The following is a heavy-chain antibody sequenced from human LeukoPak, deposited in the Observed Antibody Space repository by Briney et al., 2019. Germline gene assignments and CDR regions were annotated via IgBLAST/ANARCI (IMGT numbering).Heavy chain of an antibody. CDR1: GFTFSSYG. Sequence: GRSLRLSCAASGFTFSSYGMHWVRQAPGKGLEWVAVISYDGSNKYYADSVEGRFTISRDNSKNTLYLQMNSLRAEDTAVYYCAKSLAIDYWGQGTLVTVSS. CDR3: AKSLAIDY. J-gene: IGHJ4*02. CDR2: ISYDGSNK. V-gene: IGHV3-30*18.